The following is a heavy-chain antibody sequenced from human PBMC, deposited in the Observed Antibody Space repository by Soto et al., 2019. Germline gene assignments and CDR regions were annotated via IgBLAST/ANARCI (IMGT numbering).Heavy chain of an antibody. D-gene: IGHD6-13*01. CDR1: GYTFTGYY. Sequence: GASVKVSCKASGYTFTGYYMHWVRQAPGQGLEWMGWINPNSGGTNYAQKFQGRVTMTRDTSISTAYMELSRLRSDDTAVYYCAREGYSSSWYVVNWFDPWGQGTLVTVSS. CDR2: INPNSGGT. J-gene: IGHJ5*02. CDR3: AREGYSSSWYVVNWFDP. V-gene: IGHV1-2*02.